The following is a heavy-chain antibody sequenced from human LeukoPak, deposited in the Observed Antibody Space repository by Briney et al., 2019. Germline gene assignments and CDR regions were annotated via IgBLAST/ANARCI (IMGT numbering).Heavy chain of an antibody. J-gene: IGHJ4*02. Sequence: ASVKVSCKASGYTFTGYYMHWVRQAPGQGLEWMGWINLNSGGTNYAQKFQGRVTMTRDTSISTAYMELSRLRSDDTAVYYCARVGYDSSAHDYWGQGTLVTVSS. CDR2: INLNSGGT. CDR3: ARVGYDSSAHDY. V-gene: IGHV1-2*02. CDR1: GYTFTGYY. D-gene: IGHD3-22*01.